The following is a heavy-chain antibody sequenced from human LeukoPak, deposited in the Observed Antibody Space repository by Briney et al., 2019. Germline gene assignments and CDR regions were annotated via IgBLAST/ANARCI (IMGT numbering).Heavy chain of an antibody. CDR3: AKRVPRGDIAAAGTRGMDV. Sequence: SETLSLTCTVSGGSIGSSSYYWGWIRQPPGKGLEWIGSIYYSGSTYYNPSLKSRVTISVDTSKNQFSLKLSSVTAADTAVYYCAKRVPRGDIAAAGTRGMDVSGQGTTVTV. J-gene: IGHJ6*02. CDR1: GGSIGSSSYY. V-gene: IGHV4-39*01. D-gene: IGHD6-13*01. CDR2: IYYSGST.